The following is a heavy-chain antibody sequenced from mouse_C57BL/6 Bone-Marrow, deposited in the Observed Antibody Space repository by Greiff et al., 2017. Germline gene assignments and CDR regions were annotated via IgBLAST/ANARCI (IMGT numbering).Heavy chain of an antibody. J-gene: IGHJ2*01. CDR2: SRNKANDYTT. Sequence: EVHLVESGGGLVQSGRSLRLSCATSGFTFSDFYMEWVRQAPGKGLEWIAASRNKANDYTTEYSASVKGRFIVSRDTSQSILYLQMNALRAEDTAIYYCARVSSTGTGYYFDYWCQGTTLTVAS. CDR1: GFTFSDFY. D-gene: IGHD4-1*02. V-gene: IGHV7-1*01. CDR3: ARVSSTGTGYYFDY.